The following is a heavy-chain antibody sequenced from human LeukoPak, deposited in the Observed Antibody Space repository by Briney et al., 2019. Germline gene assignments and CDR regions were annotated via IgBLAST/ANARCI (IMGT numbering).Heavy chain of an antibody. Sequence: GGSLRLSCAASGFTFSSYAMSWVRQAPGKGLEWVSAISGSGGSTYYADSVKGRFTFSRDNSKNTLYLQMNSLRAEDTAVYYCARMNYISTGWGAPFDYWGQGVLVTVSS. CDR2: ISGSGGST. CDR1: GFTFSSYA. CDR3: ARMNYISTGWGAPFDY. D-gene: IGHD1-7*01. J-gene: IGHJ4*02. V-gene: IGHV3-23*01.